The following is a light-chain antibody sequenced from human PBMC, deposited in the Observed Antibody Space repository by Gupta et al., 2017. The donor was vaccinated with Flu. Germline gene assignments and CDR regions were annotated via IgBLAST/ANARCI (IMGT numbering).Light chain of an antibody. V-gene: IGKV2-28*01. J-gene: IGKJ2*03. CDR2: LVS. CDR3: RQAKHVPYS. CDR1: QSILHSDGSKY. Sequence: DIVITQSPLSLPVTPGEPASISCRSSQSILHSDGSKYLDWYLQKPGQPPQLLIYLVSNRASGVPDRFSGSGSGTDFTLSISRVEAEDVGVYYCRQAKHVPYSFGQGTKLEIK.